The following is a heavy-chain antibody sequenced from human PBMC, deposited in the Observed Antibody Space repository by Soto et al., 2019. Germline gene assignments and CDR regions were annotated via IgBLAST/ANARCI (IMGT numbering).Heavy chain of an antibody. CDR3: ARYDFWSGIHYYYGMDV. Sequence: GGSLRLSCAASGFTFSSYSMNWVRQAPGKGLEWVSYISSSSSTIYYADSVKGRFTISRDNAKNSLYLQMNSLRDEDTAVYYCARYDFWSGIHYYYGMDVWGQGTTVTVSS. D-gene: IGHD3-3*01. V-gene: IGHV3-48*02. CDR2: ISSSSSTI. CDR1: GFTFSSYS. J-gene: IGHJ6*02.